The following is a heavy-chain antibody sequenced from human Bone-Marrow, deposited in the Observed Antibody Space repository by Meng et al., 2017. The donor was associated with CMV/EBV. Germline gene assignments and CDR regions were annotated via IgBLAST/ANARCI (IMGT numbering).Heavy chain of an antibody. V-gene: IGHV3-30*04. J-gene: IGHJ4*02. CDR2: MSSDETNK. Sequence: GESLKISCEASGFTFSIYAMHWVRQAPGKGLEWVAVMSSDETNKYYVDSVKGRFTISRDTSKNTVYLQMSSLKTEDTALYYCAKLDTVTVNSWGQGTLVTVSS. D-gene: IGHD4-11*01. CDR3: AKLDTVTVNS. CDR1: GFTFSIYA.